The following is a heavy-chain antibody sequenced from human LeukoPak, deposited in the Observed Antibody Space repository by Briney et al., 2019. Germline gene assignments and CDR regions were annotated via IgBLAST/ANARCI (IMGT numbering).Heavy chain of an antibody. V-gene: IGHV4-34*01. D-gene: IGHD3-10*01. J-gene: IGHJ4*02. CDR2: INHSGST. CDR1: GGSISSYY. CDR3: ARHGRAMVRGAHGY. Sequence: SETLSLTCTVSGGSISSYYWSWIRQPPGKGLEWIGEINHSGSTNYNPSLKSRVTISVDTSKNQFSLKLSSVTAADTAVYYCARHGRAMVRGAHGYWGQGTLVTVSS.